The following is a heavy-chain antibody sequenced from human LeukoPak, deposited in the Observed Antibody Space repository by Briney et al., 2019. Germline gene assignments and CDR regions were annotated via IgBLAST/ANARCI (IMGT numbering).Heavy chain of an antibody. J-gene: IGHJ6*03. V-gene: IGHV1-69*05. CDR1: GGTFSSYA. Sequence: GASVKVSCKASGGTFSSYAISWVRQAPGQGLEWMGGIIPIFGTANYAQKFQGRVTITTDESTSTAYMELSSLRSEDTAVYYCARGAGLGYYYYMDVWGKGTTVTVSS. D-gene: IGHD3/OR15-3a*01. CDR3: ARGAGLGYYYYMDV. CDR2: IIPIFGTA.